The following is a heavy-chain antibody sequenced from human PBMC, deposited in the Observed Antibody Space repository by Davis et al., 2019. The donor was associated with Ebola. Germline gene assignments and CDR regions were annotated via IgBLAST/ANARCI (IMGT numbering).Heavy chain of an antibody. CDR1: GFTVSSNY. Sequence: GESLKISCAASGFTVSSNYMSWVRQAPGKGLEWVSVIYSGGSTYYADSVKGRFTISRENAKNSLYLQMNSLRAGDTAVYYCAKSHCSGGSCPYYFDFWGQGTQVTVSS. D-gene: IGHD2-15*01. J-gene: IGHJ4*02. CDR3: AKSHCSGGSCPYYFDF. V-gene: IGHV3-53*01. CDR2: IYSGGST.